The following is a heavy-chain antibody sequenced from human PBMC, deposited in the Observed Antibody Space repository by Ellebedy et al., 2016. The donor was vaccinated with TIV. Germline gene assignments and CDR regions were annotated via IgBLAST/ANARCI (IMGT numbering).Heavy chain of an antibody. J-gene: IGHJ2*01. CDR1: GTTFSSYN. D-gene: IGHD5-24*01. Sequence: GESLKISCAASGTTFSSYNMNWVRQAPGKGLQWVSYISTTSSNIYYADSVKGRFTISRDNAKNSLTLQMDSLRDEDTAVYYCVRDGGRDGYTYGYFDLWGRGTLVTVSS. V-gene: IGHV3-48*02. CDR3: VRDGGRDGYTYGYFDL. CDR2: ISTTSSNI.